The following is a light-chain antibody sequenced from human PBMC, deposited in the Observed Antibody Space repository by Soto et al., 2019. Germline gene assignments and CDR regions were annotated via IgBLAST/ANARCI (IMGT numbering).Light chain of an antibody. CDR3: QQYYNYPFT. Sequence: DIQMTQSPSTLSASVGDRVTITCRASQSISYWLAWYQQKAGKAPNLLISKASSLETGVPSRFSGSGSGTDFTLPITSLQPDDFATYYCQQYYNYPFTFGQGTSLEI. CDR2: KAS. J-gene: IGKJ2*01. V-gene: IGKV1-5*03. CDR1: QSISYW.